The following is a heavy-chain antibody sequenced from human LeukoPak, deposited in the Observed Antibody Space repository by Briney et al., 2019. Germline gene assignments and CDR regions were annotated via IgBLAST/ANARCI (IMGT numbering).Heavy chain of an antibody. V-gene: IGHV3-23*01. Sequence: ETLSLTCAVYGGSFSGYYWSWIRQAPGKGLEWVSTISGASDSAYFADSEKGRFTISRDNTKNTLYLQMNSLRVDDTAVYYCALQRTLWQQLLDYWGEGTLVTVSS. CDR2: ISGASDSA. CDR1: GGSFSGYY. D-gene: IGHD6-13*01. CDR3: ALQRTLWQQLLDY. J-gene: IGHJ4*02.